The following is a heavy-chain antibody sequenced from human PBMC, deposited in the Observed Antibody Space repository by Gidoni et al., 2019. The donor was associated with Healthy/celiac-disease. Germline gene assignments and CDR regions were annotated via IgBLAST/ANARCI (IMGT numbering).Heavy chain of an antibody. V-gene: IGHV3-33*01. CDR1: GVTCRSYG. Sequence: QVQLVESGGGVVQPGGSRRRSCAAWGVTCRSYGMHWVRQAPGKGLEWVAVLWYAVSNNYSPASVKGLFPISSDNSKNPLSLQMNSLIAEDTAVYYCARPDCGGDCYQSFQHWGQGTLVTVSS. CDR2: LWYAVSNN. CDR3: ARPDCGGDCYQSFQH. J-gene: IGHJ1*01. D-gene: IGHD2-21*02.